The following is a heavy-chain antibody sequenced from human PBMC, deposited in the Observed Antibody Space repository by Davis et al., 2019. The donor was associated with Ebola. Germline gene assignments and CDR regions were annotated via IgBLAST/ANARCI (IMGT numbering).Heavy chain of an antibody. Sequence: AASVKVSCKASGYTFTNYGITWVRQAPGQGLEWMGWINPHNGNTNYAQNVQGRVTLTTDTSTSTAYMELRSLRSDDTAVYYCARDRVGATPYWGQGTLVTVSS. J-gene: IGHJ4*02. D-gene: IGHD1-26*01. V-gene: IGHV1-18*04. CDR1: GYTFTNYG. CDR2: INPHNGNT. CDR3: ARDRVGATPY.